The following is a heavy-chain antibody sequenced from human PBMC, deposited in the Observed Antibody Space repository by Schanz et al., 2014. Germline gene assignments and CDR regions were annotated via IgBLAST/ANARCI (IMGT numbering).Heavy chain of an antibody. CDR1: GFTFSSYA. D-gene: IGHD6-13*01. J-gene: IGHJ4*02. Sequence: EVQLAESGGGLVQPGGSLRLSCAASGFTFSSYAMSWVRQAPGKGLEWVSLISDSGDTAYYADSVKGRFTISRDNFKGALYLQMSSLRAEDTAVYYCAKSQGSSFDSWGQGTLVTVSS. CDR3: AKSQGSSFDS. CDR2: ISDSGDTA. V-gene: IGHV3-23*04.